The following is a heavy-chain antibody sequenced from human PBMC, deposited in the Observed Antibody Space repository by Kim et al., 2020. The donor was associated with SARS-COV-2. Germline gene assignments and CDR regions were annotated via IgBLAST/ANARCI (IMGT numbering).Heavy chain of an antibody. Sequence: SETLSLTCTVSGGSISSGDYYWSWIRQPPGKGLEWIGYIYYSGSTYYNPSLKSRVTISVDTSKNQFSLKLSSVTAADTAVYYCARWGQARKNWFDPWGQGTLVTVSS. J-gene: IGHJ5*02. CDR3: ARWGQARKNWFDP. CDR2: IYYSGST. D-gene: IGHD3-16*01. CDR1: GGSISSGDYY. V-gene: IGHV4-30-4*01.